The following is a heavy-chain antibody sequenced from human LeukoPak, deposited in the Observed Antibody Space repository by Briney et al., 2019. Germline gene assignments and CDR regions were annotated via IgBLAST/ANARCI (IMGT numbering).Heavy chain of an antibody. CDR3: ARGLCSGGSCYPNFHYYMDV. V-gene: IGHV4-34*01. Sequence: GSLRLSCAASGFTFSNAWMSWIRQPPGKGLEWIGEINHSGSTNYNPSLKSRVTISGDTSTNQFSLNLRSVTAADTAVYFCARGLCSGGSCYPNFHYYMDVWGKGTTVTISS. D-gene: IGHD2-15*01. CDR2: INHSGST. J-gene: IGHJ6*03. CDR1: GFTFSNAW.